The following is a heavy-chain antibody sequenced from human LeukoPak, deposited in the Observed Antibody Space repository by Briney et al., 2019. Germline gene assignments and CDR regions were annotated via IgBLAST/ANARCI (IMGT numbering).Heavy chain of an antibody. J-gene: IGHJ4*02. CDR3: AKSGGYGLIDY. D-gene: IGHD1-26*01. CDR1: GFTFTSYSMN. CDR2: IYYSGST. Sequence: GSLRLSCAASGFTFTSYSMNWVRQPPGKGLEWIGSIYYSGSTYYNPSLKSRVTISIDTSKNQFSLRLSSVTAADTAMYYCAKSGGYGLIDYWGQGTLVTVSS. V-gene: IGHV4-39*01.